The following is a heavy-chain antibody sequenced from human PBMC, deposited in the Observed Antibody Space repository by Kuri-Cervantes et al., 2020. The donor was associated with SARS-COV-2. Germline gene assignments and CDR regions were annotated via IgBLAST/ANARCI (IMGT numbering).Heavy chain of an antibody. J-gene: IGHJ3*02. CDR1: GDSITSSSYY. D-gene: IGHD6-19*01. V-gene: IGHV4-39*01. CDR3: VTSLPRSGWDGEDAFDI. CDR2: IYNSGST. Sequence: GSLRLSCTVSGDSITSSSYYWGWIRQPPGKGLEWIENIYNSGSTYYNPSLKSRVTISVDTSKKQFSLRLSSVTAADAAVYYCVTSLPRSGWDGEDAFDIWGQGTMVTVSS.